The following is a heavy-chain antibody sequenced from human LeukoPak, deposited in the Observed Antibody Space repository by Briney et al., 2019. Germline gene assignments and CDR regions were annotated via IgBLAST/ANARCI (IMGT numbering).Heavy chain of an antibody. CDR2: ISSSGSTI. CDR1: GFTFSTYS. Sequence: GGSLRLSCAASGFTFSTYSMNWVRQAPGKGLEWVSCISSSGSTIYYADSVKGRFTISRDNAKNSLYLQMNSLRVEDTAVYYCARGYDISDYWGQGTVVTVSS. CDR3: ARGYDISDY. V-gene: IGHV3-48*04. J-gene: IGHJ4*02. D-gene: IGHD3-9*01.